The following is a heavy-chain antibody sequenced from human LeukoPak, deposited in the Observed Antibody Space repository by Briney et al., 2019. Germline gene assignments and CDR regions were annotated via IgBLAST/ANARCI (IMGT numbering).Heavy chain of an antibody. V-gene: IGHV1-2*04. J-gene: IGHJ5*02. Sequence: GASVKVSCKASGYTFTGYYMHWVRQAPGQGLEWMGWINPNSGGTNYAQKFQGWVTMTRDTSISTAYMELSRLRSDDTAVYYCARGDPAYGSGSYYNWGFGPWGQGTLVTVSS. D-gene: IGHD3-10*01. CDR2: INPNSGGT. CDR3: ARGDPAYGSGSYYNWGFGP. CDR1: GYTFTGYY.